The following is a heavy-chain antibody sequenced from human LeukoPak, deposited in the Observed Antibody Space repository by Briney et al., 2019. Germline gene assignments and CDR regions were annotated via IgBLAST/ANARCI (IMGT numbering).Heavy chain of an antibody. V-gene: IGHV3-23*01. CDR3: ARDSSHYLGSSDY. CDR2: ISETGDVT. D-gene: IGHD6-6*01. J-gene: IGHJ4*02. CDR1: GFSFGSYP. Sequence: GGSLRLSCVVSGFSFGSYPMSWVRQAPGKGLEWVSVISETGDVTHYADSMKGRFTISRDNIKNTLNLQMNSLRAEDTAIYYCARDSSHYLGSSDYWGQGTTVTVSS.